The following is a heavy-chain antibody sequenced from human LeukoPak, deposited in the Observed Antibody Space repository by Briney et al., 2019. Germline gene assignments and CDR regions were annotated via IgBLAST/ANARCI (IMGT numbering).Heavy chain of an antibody. J-gene: IGHJ6*02. CDR3: ARHRSYCSGGSCYSDYYYYGMDV. V-gene: IGHV5-51*01. CDR1: GYSFTSYW. D-gene: IGHD2-15*01. CDR2: IYPGDSDT. Sequence: GESLKIFCKGSGYSFTSYWIGWVRQMPGKGLGWVGIIYPGDSDTRYSPSFQGQVTISADKSISTAYLQWSSLKASDTAMYYCARHRSYCSGGSCYSDYYYYGMDVWGQGTTVTVSS.